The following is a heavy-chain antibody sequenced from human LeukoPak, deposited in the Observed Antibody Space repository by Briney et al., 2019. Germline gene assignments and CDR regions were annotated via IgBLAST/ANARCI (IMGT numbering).Heavy chain of an antibody. CDR3: ARRVTRTWSGYYTAWFDP. V-gene: IGHV4-59*08. CDR2: IYYSGNT. Sequence: PSETLSLTCTVSGASISSYYWSWIRQPPGKGLEWIGYIYYSGNTNYNPSLKSRVTISVDTSKNQFSLKLSSVTAADTAVYYCARRVTRTWSGYYTAWFDPWGQGTLVTVSS. D-gene: IGHD3-3*01. J-gene: IGHJ5*02. CDR1: GASISSYY.